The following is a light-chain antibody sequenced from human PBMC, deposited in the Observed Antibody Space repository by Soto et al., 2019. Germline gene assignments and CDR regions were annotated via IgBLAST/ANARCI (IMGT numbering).Light chain of an antibody. CDR3: QQYGSSPIT. CDR2: GAS. V-gene: IGKV3-20*01. J-gene: IGKJ3*01. CDR1: QSVSSSF. Sequence: EIVLTQSPGTLSLSPGERATLSCRASQSVSSSFFAWYQQKPGQAPRLLIYGASGRATGIPDRFSGSGSGTDFTLTISRLEPEDFAVFYCQQYGSSPITFGPGTKVDIK.